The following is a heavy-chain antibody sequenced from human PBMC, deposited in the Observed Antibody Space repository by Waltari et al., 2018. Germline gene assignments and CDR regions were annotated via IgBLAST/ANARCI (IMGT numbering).Heavy chain of an antibody. J-gene: IGHJ4*02. CDR1: GGTFSSYA. CDR2: IIPILCTA. V-gene: IGHV1-69*01. D-gene: IGHD6-6*01. Sequence: QVQLVQSGAEVKKPGSSVKVSCKASGGTFSSYAISWVRQAPGKGLEWMGGIIPILCTANYARKLQGRVAITADESTSSAYMELSSLRSADTAVYYCASPDDDSSGLDYWGQGTLVTVSS. CDR3: ASPDDDSSGLDY.